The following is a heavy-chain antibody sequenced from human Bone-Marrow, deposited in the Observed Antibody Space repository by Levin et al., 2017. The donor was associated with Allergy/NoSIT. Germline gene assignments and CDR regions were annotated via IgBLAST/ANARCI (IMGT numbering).Heavy chain of an antibody. V-gene: IGHV1-69*04. CDR1: GGTFSSHA. D-gene: IGHD5-18*01. CDR3: ARGLLGYGREGPLDI. CDR2: IIPATGAR. J-gene: IGHJ3*02. Sequence: SVKVSCKASGGTFSSHAISWVRQAPGQGLEWMARIIPATGARDYAHTFQDRVTLTADTSTSTTYMHLSGLKSEDTAIYLCARGLLGYGREGPLDIWGQGTKVTGSS.